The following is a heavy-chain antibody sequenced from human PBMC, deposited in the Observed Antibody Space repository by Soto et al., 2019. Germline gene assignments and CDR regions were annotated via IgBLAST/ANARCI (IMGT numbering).Heavy chain of an antibody. CDR1: GFTFSSYS. CDR3: ARDFEGSGWYHGFDY. V-gene: IGHV3-48*02. D-gene: IGHD6-19*01. J-gene: IGHJ4*02. CDR2: ISSSSSTI. Sequence: EVQLVESGGGLVQPGGSLRLSCAASGFTFSSYSMNWVRQAPGKGLEWVSYISSSSSTIYYADSVKGRFTISRDNAKNPLDLQMNSLRDEDTAVYYCARDFEGSGWYHGFDYWGQGTLVTVSS.